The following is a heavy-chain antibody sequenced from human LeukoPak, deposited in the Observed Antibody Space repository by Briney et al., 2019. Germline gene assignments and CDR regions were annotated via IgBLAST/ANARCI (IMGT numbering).Heavy chain of an antibody. CDR1: GFTFTDYR. CDR2: ISSSSSYI. Sequence: TGPSLRLSHAPSGFTFTDYRMSWVRHAPGKGLEWVSSISSSSSYIYYTDSMKGRFTISRDNAKNSLYLQMNSLRGEDTAVYYCARGYDGYFDLWGRGTLVTVSS. D-gene: IGHD1-14*01. V-gene: IGHV3-21*01. CDR3: ARGYDGYFDL. J-gene: IGHJ2*01.